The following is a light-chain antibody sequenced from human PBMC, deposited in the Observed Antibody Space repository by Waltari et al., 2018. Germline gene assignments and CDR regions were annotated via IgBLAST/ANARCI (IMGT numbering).Light chain of an antibody. Sequence: QSVLTQPPSLSAAPRQKVTIPFSGTNSNIGSTYVYGDRQLPGTAPKLLIYENNKRPPGIPDRFSGSKSGTSATLGITGLQTGDEADYYCATWDKSLSGWVFGGGTKLTVL. CDR1: NSNIGSTY. V-gene: IGLV1-51*02. J-gene: IGLJ3*02. CDR3: ATWDKSLSGWV. CDR2: ENN.